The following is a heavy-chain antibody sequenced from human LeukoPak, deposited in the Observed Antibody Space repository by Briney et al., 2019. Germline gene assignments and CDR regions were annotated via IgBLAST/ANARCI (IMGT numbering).Heavy chain of an antibody. CDR3: ARSYCSGGSCYRDPYYYYYMDV. CDR2: MNPNSGNT. CDR1: GYTFTSYD. V-gene: IGHV1-8*01. D-gene: IGHD2-15*01. Sequence: GASVKVSCKASGYTFTSYDINWVRQATGQGLEWMGWMNPNSGNTGYAQKFQGRVTMTRNTSISTAYMELSSLRSEDTAVYYCARSYCSGGSCYRDPYYYYYMDVWGKGTTVTISS. J-gene: IGHJ6*03.